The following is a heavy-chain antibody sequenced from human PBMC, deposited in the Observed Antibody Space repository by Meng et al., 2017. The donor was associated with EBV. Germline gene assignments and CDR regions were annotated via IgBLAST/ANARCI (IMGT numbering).Heavy chain of an antibody. V-gene: IGHV4-39*07. D-gene: IGHD6-13*01. Sequence: RQVQQSGPGLVKPSCPLSLTCTVSGGSISSSSYYWGWIRQPPGKGLEWIGSIYYSGSTYYNPSLKSRVTISVDTSKNQFSLKLSSVTAADTAVYYCASQLAAAGSGVDYWGQGTLVTVSS. CDR3: ASQLAAAGSGVDY. CDR1: GGSISSSSYY. CDR2: IYYSGST. J-gene: IGHJ4*02.